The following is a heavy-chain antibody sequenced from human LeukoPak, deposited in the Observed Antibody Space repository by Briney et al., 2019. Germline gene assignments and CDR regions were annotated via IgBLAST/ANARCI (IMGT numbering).Heavy chain of an antibody. D-gene: IGHD3-22*01. CDR3: AKPFYFDSGGPFSFDY. V-gene: IGHV3-43*01. Sequence: GGSLRLSCAASGFTFDDYAMHWVSQAPGKGVEWVSLISWDGGSTYYADSVKGRFTISRDNSKNSLYLQMNSLRTEDTALYYCAKPFYFDSGGPFSFDYWGQGTLVTVSS. CDR2: ISWDGGST. CDR1: GFTFDDYA. J-gene: IGHJ4*02.